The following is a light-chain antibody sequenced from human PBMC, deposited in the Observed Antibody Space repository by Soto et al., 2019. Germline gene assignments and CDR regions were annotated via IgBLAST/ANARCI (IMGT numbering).Light chain of an antibody. CDR2: DAS. V-gene: IGKV3-11*01. J-gene: IGKJ1*01. Sequence: IVLTQSPATLSLSPGEGATLPCRASQSVSSQLAWYQQKPGQAPRPLIYDASNRATGIPDRFSGSGSGTDFTLTISRLEPEDFAVYYCRQRSNWPWTFGQGTKVDIK. CDR1: QSVSSQ. CDR3: RQRSNWPWT.